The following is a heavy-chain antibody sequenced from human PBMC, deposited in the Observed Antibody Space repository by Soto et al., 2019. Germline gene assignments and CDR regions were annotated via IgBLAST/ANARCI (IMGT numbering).Heavy chain of an antibody. D-gene: IGHD3-22*01. V-gene: IGHV3-11*01. CDR3: AREHHYYDNTDY. CDR1: GFTFSDYY. J-gene: IGHJ4*02. Sequence: PGGSLRLSCTASGFTFSDYYMSWIRQAPGKGLEWVSYISSSGSTIHYADSVKGRFTISRDNAKNSLYLQMNSLRAEDTAVYYCAREHHYYDNTDYWGQGTLVTVSS. CDR2: ISSSGSTI.